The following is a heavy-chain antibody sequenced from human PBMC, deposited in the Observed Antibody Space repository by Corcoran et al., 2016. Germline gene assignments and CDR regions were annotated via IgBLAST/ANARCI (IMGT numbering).Heavy chain of an antibody. Sequence: QVQLQQWGAGLLKPSETLSLTCAVYGGSFSGYYWSWIRQPPGKGLEWIGEINHSGSTNYNPSLKSRVTISVDTSKNQFSLKLSSVTAADTAVYYWARGQWLVSSRYYFDYWGQGTLVTVSS. CDR1: GGSFSGYY. J-gene: IGHJ4*02. CDR3: ARGQWLVSSRYYFDY. CDR2: INHSGST. D-gene: IGHD6-19*01. V-gene: IGHV4-34*01.